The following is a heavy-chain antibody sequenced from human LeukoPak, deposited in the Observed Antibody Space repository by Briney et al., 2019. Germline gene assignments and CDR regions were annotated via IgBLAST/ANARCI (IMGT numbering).Heavy chain of an antibody. Sequence: PGGSLRLSCAASGFTFSSNVMSWVRRAPGKGLEWVSSITGSGGSIYYADSVKGRFTSSRDNSKNTLYLQMNSLRDEDTAVYYCAKDMSTMIVVDPYYFDYWGQGTLVTVSS. D-gene: IGHD3-22*01. V-gene: IGHV3-23*01. CDR3: AKDMSTMIVVDPYYFDY. CDR1: GFTFSSNV. CDR2: ITGSGGSI. J-gene: IGHJ4*02.